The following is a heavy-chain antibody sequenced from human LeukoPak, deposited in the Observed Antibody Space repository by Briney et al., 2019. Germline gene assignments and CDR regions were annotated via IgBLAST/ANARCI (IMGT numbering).Heavy chain of an antibody. CDR1: GGSISSYY. CDR2: IYYSGST. D-gene: IGHD3-10*01. Sequence: PSETLSLTCTVSGGSISSYYWSWIRQPPGKGLEWIGYIYYSGSTNYNPSLKSRVTISVDPSKNQFSLKLSSVTAADTAVYYCARDSPYYYGSGSYSYFDSWGQGTLVTVSS. V-gene: IGHV4-59*01. J-gene: IGHJ4*02. CDR3: ARDSPYYYGSGSYSYFDS.